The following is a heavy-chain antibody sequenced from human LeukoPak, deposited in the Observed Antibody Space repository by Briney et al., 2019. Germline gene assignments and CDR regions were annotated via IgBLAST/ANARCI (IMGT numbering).Heavy chain of an antibody. V-gene: IGHV1-2*02. CDR2: INSNSGAR. CDR1: GYTVSGYY. J-gene: IGHJ4*02. D-gene: IGHD1-26*01. CDR3: ARGRGGATTGFDH. Sequence: ASVKVSCKASGYTVSGYYMHWVRQAPGQGLESMGWINSNSGARNYAPKFQGRVTFSRDNSISTAYMELSSLRSDDTAIYYCARGRGGATTGFDHWGQGTPVTVS.